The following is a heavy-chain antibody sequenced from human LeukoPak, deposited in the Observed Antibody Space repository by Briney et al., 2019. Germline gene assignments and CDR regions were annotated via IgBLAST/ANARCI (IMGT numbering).Heavy chain of an antibody. CDR1: VFTFSDYY. J-gene: IGHJ4*02. CDR3: ARDRTNLLAGYYFY. Sequence: GGSLRLSCEASVFTFSDYYMSWIRQAPGKGLEWVSSISDSSSNYIYYADSVRGRFTLSRDNAKKTLYLQMNSLRAEDTAVYYCARDRTNLLAGYYFYWGQGTLVTVSS. D-gene: IGHD3-9*01. CDR2: ISDSSSNYI. V-gene: IGHV3-11*05.